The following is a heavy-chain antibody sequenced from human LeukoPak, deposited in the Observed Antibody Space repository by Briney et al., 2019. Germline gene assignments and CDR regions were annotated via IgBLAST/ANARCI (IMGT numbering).Heavy chain of an antibody. V-gene: IGHV3-74*01. CDR3: ARGDVRLWFGESPT. CDR2: INSDGSST. Sequence: PGGSLRLSCAASGFTFSSYWMHWVRQAPGKGLVWVSHINSDGSSTSYADSVKGRFTISRDNAKKTLYLQMNSLRVEDTAVYYCARGDVRLWFGESPTGGQGTLVTVSS. CDR1: GFTFSSYW. J-gene: IGHJ4*02. D-gene: IGHD3-10*01.